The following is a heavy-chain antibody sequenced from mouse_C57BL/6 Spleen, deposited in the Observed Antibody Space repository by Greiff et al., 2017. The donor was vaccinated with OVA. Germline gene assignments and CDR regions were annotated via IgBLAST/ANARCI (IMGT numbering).Heavy chain of an antibody. J-gene: IGHJ1*03. Sequence: VQLKESGPGLVKPSQSLSLTCSVTGYSITSGYYWNWIRQFPGNKLEWMGYISYDGSNNYNPSLKNRISITRDTSKNQFFLKLNSVTTEDTATYYCARDRTGDWYFDVWGTGTTVTVSS. CDR1: GYSITSGYY. CDR2: ISYDGSN. V-gene: IGHV3-6*01. CDR3: ARDRTGDWYFDV. D-gene: IGHD4-1*01.